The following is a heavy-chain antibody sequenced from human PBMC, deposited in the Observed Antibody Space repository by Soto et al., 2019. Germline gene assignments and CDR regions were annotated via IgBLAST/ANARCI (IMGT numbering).Heavy chain of an antibody. Sequence: PXESLKISFKGSGYSFTSYWISWVRQMPGKGLEWMGRIDPSDSYTNYSPSFQGHVTISADKSISTAYLQWSSLKASDTAMYYCARLADDYGDYVDSGVVDPWGQGTLVTVSS. D-gene: IGHD4-17*01. CDR2: IDPSDSYT. J-gene: IGHJ5*02. CDR3: ARLADDYGDYVDSGVVDP. CDR1: GYSFTSYW. V-gene: IGHV5-10-1*01.